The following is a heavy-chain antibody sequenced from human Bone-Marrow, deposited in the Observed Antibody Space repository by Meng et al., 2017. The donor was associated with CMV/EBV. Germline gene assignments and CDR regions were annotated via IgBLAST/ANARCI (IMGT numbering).Heavy chain of an antibody. CDR2: ISGSGGSK. CDR1: TLKSYA. D-gene: IGHD3-10*01. V-gene: IGHV3-23*01. CDR3: AKSSRGSGSYYKGGFDY. J-gene: IGHJ4*02. Sequence: TLKSYARGGVRRGRETGGEWVADISGSGGSKYYADYVQDRITITRNNSKKTLYLQMNSLRAEDTAVYYGAKSSRGSGSYYKGGFDYWGQGTLVTVSS.